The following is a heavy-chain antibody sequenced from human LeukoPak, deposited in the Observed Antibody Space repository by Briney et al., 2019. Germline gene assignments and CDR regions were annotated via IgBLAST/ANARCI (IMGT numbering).Heavy chain of an antibody. V-gene: IGHV4-59*01. CDR1: GGSISSYY. J-gene: IGHJ1*01. CDR2: IYYSGTT. Sequence: PSETLSLTCTVSGGSISSYYWSWIRQPPGKGLEWIGYIYYSGTTNYNPSLKSRVTISVDTSKNQFSLKLSSVTAADTAVYYCAREDYCSGGSCYSGYFQHWGPGTLVTVSS. CDR3: AREDYCSGGSCYSGYFQH. D-gene: IGHD2-15*01.